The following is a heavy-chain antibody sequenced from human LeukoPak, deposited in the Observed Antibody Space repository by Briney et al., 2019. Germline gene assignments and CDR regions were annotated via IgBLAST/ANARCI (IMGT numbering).Heavy chain of an antibody. CDR2: ISGSGGST. V-gene: IGHV3-23*01. CDR3: AKDRTFVLAKYYFDY. CDR1: GFTFSSYA. D-gene: IGHD3-3*02. Sequence: GGSLRLSCAASGFTFSSYAMSWVRQAPGKGLEWVSAISGSGGSTYYADSVKGRFTISRDNSKNTLYLQMNSLRAEDTAIYFCAKDRTFVLAKYYFDYWGQGTLVTVSS. J-gene: IGHJ4*02.